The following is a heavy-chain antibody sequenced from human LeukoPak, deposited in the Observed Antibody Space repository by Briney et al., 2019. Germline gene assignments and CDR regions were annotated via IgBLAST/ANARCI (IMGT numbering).Heavy chain of an antibody. CDR1: GGTFSSYA. Sequence: ASVKVSCKASGGTFSSYAISWARQAPGQGLEWMGGIIPIFGTANYAQKFQGRVTITADESTSTAYMELSSLRSEDTAVYYCARCYDLWSGYYRWLDPWGQGTLVTVSS. CDR2: IIPIFGTA. J-gene: IGHJ5*02. D-gene: IGHD3-3*01. V-gene: IGHV1-69*13. CDR3: ARCYDLWSGYYRWLDP.